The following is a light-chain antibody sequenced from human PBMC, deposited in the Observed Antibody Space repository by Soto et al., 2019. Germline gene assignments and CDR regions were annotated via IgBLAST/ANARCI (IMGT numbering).Light chain of an antibody. CDR2: DVS. J-gene: IGLJ3*02. Sequence: QSALTQPASVSGSPGQSITISCTGTSSDVGGYNYVSWYQQHPGNAPKLMIYDVSNRPSGVSNRFSGSKSGNTASLTISGLQAEDEADDYCSSYTSSSTLVFGGGTQLTVL. CDR1: SSDVGGYNY. V-gene: IGLV2-14*01. CDR3: SSYTSSSTLV.